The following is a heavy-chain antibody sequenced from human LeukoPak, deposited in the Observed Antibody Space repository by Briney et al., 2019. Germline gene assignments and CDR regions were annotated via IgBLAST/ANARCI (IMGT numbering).Heavy chain of an antibody. V-gene: IGHV1-18*01. CDR2: ISAYSGNT. Sequence: ASVKVSCKASDYTFTSYGISWVRQAPGQGLEWMGWISAYSGNTNYAQKLQGRVTMTTDTSTSTAYMELRSLRSDDTAVYYCAICSGWPYYFDYWGQGTLVTVSS. J-gene: IGHJ4*02. CDR1: DYTFTSYG. D-gene: IGHD6-19*01. CDR3: AICSGWPYYFDY.